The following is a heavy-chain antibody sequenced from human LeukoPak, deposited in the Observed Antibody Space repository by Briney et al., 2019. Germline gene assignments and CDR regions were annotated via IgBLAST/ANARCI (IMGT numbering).Heavy chain of an antibody. CDR2: VSYSGST. V-gene: IGHV4-59*01. D-gene: IGHD2-2*01. CDR1: GGSITSYY. Sequence: SETLSLTCTVSGGSITSYYWSWIRQPPGKGLEWIGYVSYSGSTNYNPSLKSRVTMSVDTSKNLFSLDLSSVTAADTAVYYCASGGYCSSTSCYPNWFDPWGQGTLVTVSS. CDR3: ASGGYCSSTSCYPNWFDP. J-gene: IGHJ5*02.